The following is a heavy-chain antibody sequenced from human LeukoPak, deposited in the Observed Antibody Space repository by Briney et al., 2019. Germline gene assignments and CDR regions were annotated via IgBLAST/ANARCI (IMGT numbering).Heavy chain of an antibody. Sequence: PSETLSLTCAVYGGSFSGYYWSWIRQPPGKGLEWIGEINHSGSTNYNPSLKGLVTISVDTSKNQFSLKLSSVTAADTAVYYCARLAYGGAASNPFDYWGQGTLVTVSS. D-gene: IGHD6-25*01. CDR3: ARLAYGGAASNPFDY. V-gene: IGHV4-34*01. CDR1: GGSFSGYY. J-gene: IGHJ4*02. CDR2: INHSGST.